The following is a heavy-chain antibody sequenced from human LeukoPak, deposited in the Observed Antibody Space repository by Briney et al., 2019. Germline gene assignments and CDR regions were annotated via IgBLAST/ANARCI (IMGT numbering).Heavy chain of an antibody. D-gene: IGHD6-13*01. V-gene: IGHV3-66*01. CDR3: TTMATLIAAAGSTSTDAFDI. Sequence: GGSLRLSCAASGFTVSSNYMSWVRQAPGKGLEWVSVIYSGGSTYYADSVKGRFTISRDNSKNTLYLQMNSLRAEDTAVYYCTTMATLIAAAGSTSTDAFDIWGQGTMVTVSS. CDR1: GFTVSSNY. J-gene: IGHJ3*02. CDR2: IYSGGST.